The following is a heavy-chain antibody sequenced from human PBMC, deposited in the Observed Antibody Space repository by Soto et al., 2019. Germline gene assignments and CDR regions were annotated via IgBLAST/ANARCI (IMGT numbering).Heavy chain of an antibody. CDR2: ISGSGGST. CDR3: AKDRRVVWTVPNVGLFGFDP. J-gene: IGHJ5*02. Sequence: GGSLRLSCAASGFTFSSYAMSWVRQAPGKGLEWVSAISGSGGSTYYADSVKGRFTISRDNSKNTLYLQMNSLRAEDTAVYYCAKDRRVVWTVPNVGLFGFDPWGQGTLVTVSS. D-gene: IGHD4-17*01. CDR1: GFTFSSYA. V-gene: IGHV3-23*01.